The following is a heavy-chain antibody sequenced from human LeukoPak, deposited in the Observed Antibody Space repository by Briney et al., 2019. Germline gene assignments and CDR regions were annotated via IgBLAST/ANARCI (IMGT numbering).Heavy chain of an antibody. CDR2: INPNSGGT. CDR1: GYTFTGYY. V-gene: IGHV1-2*02. Sequence: ASVKVPCKASGYTFTGYYMHWVRQAPGQGLEWMGWINPNSGGTNYAQKFQGRVTMTRDTSISTAYMELSRLRSDDTAVYYCARTSKDDSSRQDFDYWGQGTLVTVSS. J-gene: IGHJ4*02. CDR3: ARTSKDDSSRQDFDY. D-gene: IGHD6-13*01.